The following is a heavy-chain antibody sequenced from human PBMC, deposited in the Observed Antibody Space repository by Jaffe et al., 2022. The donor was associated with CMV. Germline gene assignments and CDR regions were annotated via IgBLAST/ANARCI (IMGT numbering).Heavy chain of an antibody. CDR1: GFTFSSYA. Sequence: EVQLVESGGGLVQPGGSLRLSCAASGFTFSSYAMSWVRQAPGKGLEWVSAISGSGGSTYYADSVKGRFTISRDNSKNTLYLQMNSLRAEDTAVYYCAKDNNDFWSGYPIYNWFDPWGQGTLVTVSS. J-gene: IGHJ5*02. V-gene: IGHV3-23*04. CDR2: ISGSGGST. CDR3: AKDNNDFWSGYPIYNWFDP. D-gene: IGHD3-3*01.